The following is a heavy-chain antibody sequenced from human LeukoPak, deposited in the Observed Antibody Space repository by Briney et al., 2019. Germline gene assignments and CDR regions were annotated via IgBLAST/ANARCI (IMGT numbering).Heavy chain of an antibody. V-gene: IGHV3-74*01. CDR3: AREWLRSRTFDY. Sequence: GGSLRLSCAASGFSFSSYWMHWVRQAPGKGLVWVSHINSDGSTTNYADSVKGRFTTSRDNAKNTLYLQMNSLRAEDTAVYYCAREWLRSRTFDYWGQGTLVTVSS. CDR2: INSDGSTT. J-gene: IGHJ4*02. CDR1: GFSFSSYW. D-gene: IGHD5-12*01.